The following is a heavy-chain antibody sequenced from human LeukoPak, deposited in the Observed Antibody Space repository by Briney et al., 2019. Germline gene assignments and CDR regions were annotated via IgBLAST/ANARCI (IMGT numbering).Heavy chain of an antibody. CDR2: INHSGST. CDR1: GGSFSGYY. J-gene: IGHJ4*02. CDR3: AREAHERGYSYGYYFDY. Sequence: SETLSLTCAVYGGSFSGYYWSWIRQPPGKGLEWIGEINHSGSTNYNPSLKSRVTISVDTSKNQFSLKLSSVTAADTAVYYCAREAHERGYSYGYYFDYWGQGTLVTVSS. D-gene: IGHD5-18*01. V-gene: IGHV4-34*01.